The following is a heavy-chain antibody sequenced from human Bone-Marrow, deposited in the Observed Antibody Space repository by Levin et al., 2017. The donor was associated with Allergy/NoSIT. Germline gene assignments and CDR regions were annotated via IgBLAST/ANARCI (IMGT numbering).Heavy chain of an antibody. CDR2: ISYDGSKK. V-gene: IGHV3-30*18. CDR1: GFTFSSYG. CDR3: AKEAGYSGYDEYFQH. D-gene: IGHD5-12*01. J-gene: IGHJ1*01. Sequence: QSGGSLRLSCAASGFTFSSYGMHWVRQAPGKGMEWVAVISYDGSKKDYAESVKGRFTISRDNSKNTVYLQMNSLRAEDTAVYYCAKEAGYSGYDEYFQHWGQGTLVTASS.